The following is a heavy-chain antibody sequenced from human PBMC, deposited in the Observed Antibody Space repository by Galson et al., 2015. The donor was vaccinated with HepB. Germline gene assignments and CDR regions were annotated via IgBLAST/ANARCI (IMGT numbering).Heavy chain of an antibody. CDR3: ARGYGSGSHGVDS. V-gene: IGHV1-46*03. Sequence: SVKVSCKASGYTLTDYYMHWVRQAPGQGLEWMGIINPSSGGTIYAQKFQGRVTMTSDTSTSTVYMELSSLKSEDTAVYYCARGYGSGSHGVDSWGQGTLVTVSS. J-gene: IGHJ4*02. D-gene: IGHD3-10*01. CDR2: INPSSGGT. CDR1: GYTLTDYY.